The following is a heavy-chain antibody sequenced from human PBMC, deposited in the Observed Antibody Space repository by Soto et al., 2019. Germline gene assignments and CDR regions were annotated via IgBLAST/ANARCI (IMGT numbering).Heavy chain of an antibody. Sequence: GGSLRLSCASSGFTFSSYGMHWVRQAPGKGLEWVAVISYDGSNKYYADSVKGRFTISRDNSKNTLYLQMNSLRAEDTAVYYCAKAEVESSITMVPGAPPSWGQGTMVTVSS. CDR2: ISYDGSNK. CDR1: GFTFSSYG. D-gene: IGHD3-10*01. V-gene: IGHV3-30*18. J-gene: IGHJ3*01. CDR3: AKAEVESSITMVPGAPPS.